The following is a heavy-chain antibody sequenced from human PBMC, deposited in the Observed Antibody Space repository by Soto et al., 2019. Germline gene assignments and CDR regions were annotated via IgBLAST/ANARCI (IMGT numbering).Heavy chain of an antibody. Sequence: GGSLRLSCAASGVTFSSYAMSWVRQAPGKGLGWVSAISGSGVSTYYADSVKGRFTISRDNSKNTLYPQMNSLRAEDTAVYYCAKIPPGYSYGYFYFDYWGQGTLVTVSS. CDR2: ISGSGVST. CDR3: AKIPPGYSYGYFYFDY. CDR1: GVTFSSYA. D-gene: IGHD5-18*01. V-gene: IGHV3-23*01. J-gene: IGHJ4*02.